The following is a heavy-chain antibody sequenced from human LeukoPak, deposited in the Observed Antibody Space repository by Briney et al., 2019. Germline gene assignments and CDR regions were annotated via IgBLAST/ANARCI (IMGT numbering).Heavy chain of an antibody. CDR1: GFTFDDYA. CDR2: ISWDGGST. CDR3: AKDAVVGIGGYFDY. D-gene: IGHD2-21*01. V-gene: IGHV3-43D*03. Sequence: PGGSLRLSCAASGFTFDDYAMHWVRQAPGKGPEWVSLISWDGGSTYYADSVKGRFTISRDNSKNSLYLQMNSLRAEDTALYYCAKDAVVGIGGYFDYWGQGTLVTVSS. J-gene: IGHJ4*02.